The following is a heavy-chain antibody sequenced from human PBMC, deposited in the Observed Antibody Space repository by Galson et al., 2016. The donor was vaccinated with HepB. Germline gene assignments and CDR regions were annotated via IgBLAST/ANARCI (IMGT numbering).Heavy chain of an antibody. Sequence: SETLSLTCTVSGGSVSSSSFRWAWIRQPPGEGLEWIGSINYSGETYYNPSLKSRVTISVDTSNNQFSLKLTSVTAADTAVYYCATHKTGPTGFPFDSWGQGTLVTVSS. CDR3: ATHKTGPTGFPFDS. D-gene: IGHD1-7*01. J-gene: IGHJ4*02. CDR1: GGSVSSSSFR. CDR2: INYSGET. V-gene: IGHV4-39*01.